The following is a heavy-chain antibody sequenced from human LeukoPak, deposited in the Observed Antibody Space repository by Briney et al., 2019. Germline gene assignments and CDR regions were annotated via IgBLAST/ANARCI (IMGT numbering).Heavy chain of an antibody. CDR3: ATYYYDGTGYYYRGFHI. Sequence: SETLSLTCTVSGGSISSYYWSWIRQPPGKGLEWIGYIYYSGSTNYNPSLKSRVTMSVDTSKNQFSLKLSSVTAADTAVYYCATYYYDGTGYYYRGFHIWGQGTMVTVSS. D-gene: IGHD3-22*01. CDR1: GGSISSYY. CDR2: IYYSGST. V-gene: IGHV4-59*01. J-gene: IGHJ3*02.